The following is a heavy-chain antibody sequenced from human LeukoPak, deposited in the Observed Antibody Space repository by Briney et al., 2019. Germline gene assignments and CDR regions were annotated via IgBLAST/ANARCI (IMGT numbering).Heavy chain of an antibody. Sequence: ASVKVSCKASGYAFTGYYMHWVRQAPGQGLEWMGWINPNSGATNSAQKFQGRVTMTRDASINTAYMELSRLKSDDTAVYYCASSIWRAVDWFDPWGQGTLVTVSS. J-gene: IGHJ5*02. V-gene: IGHV1-2*02. CDR2: INPNSGAT. D-gene: IGHD1-1*01. CDR3: ASSIWRAVDWFDP. CDR1: GYAFTGYY.